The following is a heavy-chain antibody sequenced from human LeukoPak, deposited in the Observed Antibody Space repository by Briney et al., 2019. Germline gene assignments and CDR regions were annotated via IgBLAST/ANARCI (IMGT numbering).Heavy chain of an antibody. J-gene: IGHJ4*02. CDR3: ATDRGYAFDY. Sequence: KPSETLSLTCTVSGGSISSYYWSWVRQPPGKGLEWIGYIYYSGSTYYNPSLKSRVTISVDTSKNQFSLKLSSVTAADTAVYYCATDRGYAFDYWGQGTLVTVSS. V-gene: IGHV4-59*06. D-gene: IGHD1-1*01. CDR1: GGSISSYY. CDR2: IYYSGST.